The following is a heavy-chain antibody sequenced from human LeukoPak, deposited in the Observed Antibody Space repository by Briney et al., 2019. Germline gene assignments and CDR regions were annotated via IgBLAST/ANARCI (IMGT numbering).Heavy chain of an antibody. CDR2: INPNSGGT. J-gene: IGHJ4*02. Sequence: ASVKVSCKASGYTFTGYYMHWVRQAPGQGLEWMGWINPNSGGTNYAQKFQGRVTMTRDTSISTAYMELSRLRSDDTAVYYCARDLSHRPNTAMVDLDYWGQGTLVTVSS. CDR1: GYTFTGYY. D-gene: IGHD5-18*01. V-gene: IGHV1-2*02. CDR3: ARDLSHRPNTAMVDLDY.